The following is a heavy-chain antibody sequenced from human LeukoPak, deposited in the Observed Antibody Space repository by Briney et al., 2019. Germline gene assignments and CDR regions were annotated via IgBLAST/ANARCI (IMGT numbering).Heavy chain of an antibody. CDR2: INHSGST. J-gene: IGHJ4*02. CDR3: ARDGYSYGIDY. Sequence: SETLSLTCAVYGGSFIGSYWSWIPQPPGKGLDWIGEINHSGSTNYNPSLKSRVTISVDTSKNQFSLKLSSVTAADTAVYYCARDGYSYGIDYWGQGTLVTVSS. D-gene: IGHD5-18*01. V-gene: IGHV4-34*01. CDR1: GGSFIGSY.